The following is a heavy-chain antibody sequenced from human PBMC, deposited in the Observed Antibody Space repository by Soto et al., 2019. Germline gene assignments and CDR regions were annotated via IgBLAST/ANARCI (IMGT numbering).Heavy chain of an antibody. Sequence: PGESLKISCKGSGYSFTSYWIGWVRQMPGKGLEWMGIIYPGDSDTRYSPSFQGQVTISADKSISTAYLQWSSLKASDTAMYYCARARAHCSSTSCYRVYNWFDPWGQGTLVTVSS. CDR2: IYPGDSDT. CDR3: ARARAHCSSTSCYRVYNWFDP. J-gene: IGHJ5*02. CDR1: GYSFTSYW. V-gene: IGHV5-51*03. D-gene: IGHD2-2*01.